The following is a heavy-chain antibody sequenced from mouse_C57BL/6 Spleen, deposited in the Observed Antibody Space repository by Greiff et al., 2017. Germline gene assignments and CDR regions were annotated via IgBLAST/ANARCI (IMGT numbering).Heavy chain of an antibody. D-gene: IGHD1-1*01. V-gene: IGHV1-82*01. CDR1: GYAFSSPW. CDR3: ARGGYGSSCDY. Sequence: LEESGPELVKPGASVKISCKASGYAFSSPWMNWVKQRPGKGLEWIGRSYPGDGDTNYNGKFKGKATRTADKSSSTAYMQLSSLTSEDSAVYVCARGGYGSSCDYWGQGTTLTVSS. CDR2: SYPGDGDT. J-gene: IGHJ2*01.